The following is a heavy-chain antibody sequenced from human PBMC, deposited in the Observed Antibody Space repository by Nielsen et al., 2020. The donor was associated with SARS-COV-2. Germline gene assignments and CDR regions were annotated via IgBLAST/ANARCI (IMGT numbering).Heavy chain of an antibody. CDR3: AKRSGYASAWYGDY. CDR2: ISAST. D-gene: IGHD6-19*01. Sequence: GEPLKISCVVSGFTISNYAMSWVRQAPGQGLEWVSAISASTYNADSVLGRFTIARDNSKNTLYLQMNSLRAEDTAVYYCAKRSGYASAWYGDYWGQGTLVTGSS. CDR1: GFTISNYA. V-gene: IGHV3-23*01. J-gene: IGHJ4*02.